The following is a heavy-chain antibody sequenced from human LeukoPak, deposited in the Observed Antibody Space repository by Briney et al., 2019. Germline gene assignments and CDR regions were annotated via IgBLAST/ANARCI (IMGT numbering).Heavy chain of an antibody. CDR3: AKDADLVGATFYFDY. D-gene: IGHD1-26*01. CDR1: GFTFSSDW. V-gene: IGHV3-30*18. Sequence: GGPLRLSCAASGFTFSSDWMHWVRQAPGQGLVWVAVISYDGSNKYYADSVKGRFTISRDNSKNTLYLQMNSLRAEDTAVYYCAKDADLVGATFYFDYWGQGTLVTVSS. J-gene: IGHJ4*02. CDR2: ISYDGSNK.